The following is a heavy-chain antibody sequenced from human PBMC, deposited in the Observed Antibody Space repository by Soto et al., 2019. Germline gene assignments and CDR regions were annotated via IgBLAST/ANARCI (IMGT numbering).Heavy chain of an antibody. V-gene: IGHV3-23*01. CDR1: GFICSSYD. CDR3: AKATATSGGAFEI. D-gene: IGHD1-1*01. CDR2: ILVGGST. Sequence: GGSLRLSCAVSGFICSSYDMSWVRQAPGKGLEWVSTILVGGSTHYEDSVKGRFTISRDTSKNTVYLQMNGLTGGDTAVYYCAKATATSGGAFEIYGQGTMVTV. J-gene: IGHJ3*02.